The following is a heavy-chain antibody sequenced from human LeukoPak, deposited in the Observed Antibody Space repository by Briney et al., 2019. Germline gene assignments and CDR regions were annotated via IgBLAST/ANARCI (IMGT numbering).Heavy chain of an antibody. J-gene: IGHJ3*02. D-gene: IGHD6-13*01. V-gene: IGHV4-4*02. CDR3: ARHWASWSSSWYGEVYAFDI. CDR1: GGSISSSNW. CDR2: IYHSGST. Sequence: SGTLSLTCAVSGGSISSSNWWSWVRQPPGKGLEWIGEIYHSGSTNYNPSLKSRVTISVDKSKNQFSLKLSSVTAADTAVYYCARHWASWSSSWYGEVYAFDIWGQGTMVTVSS.